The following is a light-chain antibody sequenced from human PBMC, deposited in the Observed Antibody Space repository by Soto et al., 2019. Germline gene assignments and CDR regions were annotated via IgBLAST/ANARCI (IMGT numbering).Light chain of an antibody. J-gene: IGKJ4*01. V-gene: IGKV1-33*01. CDR1: QDINNY. CDR2: GAS. CDR3: QQYDNLPSLT. Sequence: DIQMSQSPSSLSASVGDRVTITCQASQDINNYLNWYQQKPGKAPKLLIYGASNLETGVPSRFSGSGSGTDFTFTISSLQPEDIATYYCQQYDNLPSLTFGGGTKVEIK.